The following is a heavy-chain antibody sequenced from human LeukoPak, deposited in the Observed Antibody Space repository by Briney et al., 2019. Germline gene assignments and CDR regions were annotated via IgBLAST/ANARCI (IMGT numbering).Heavy chain of an antibody. V-gene: IGHV4-39*01. CDR3: ARPCSLGSYSGFDY. Sequence: SETLSLTCAVYGGSFSSSRYYWGWIRQPPGKGLEWIGSFYYSGTTSYNPSLGTRVTISVDTSKNQFSLELTSVTAADTAVYYCARPCSLGSYSGFDYWGQGTLVTVSS. CDR2: FYYSGTT. D-gene: IGHD3-10*01. CDR1: GGSFSSSRYY. J-gene: IGHJ4*02.